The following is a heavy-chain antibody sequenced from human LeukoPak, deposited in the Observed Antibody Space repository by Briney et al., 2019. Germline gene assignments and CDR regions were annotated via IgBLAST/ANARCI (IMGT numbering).Heavy chain of an antibody. CDR1: GYGFTSHY. Sequence: ASVKVSCKASGYGFTSHYMHWVRQAPGQGLEWMGLINPSGSSTLYAQKFQGRVTMTRDMSTTTDYMELSSLRSDDTAVYYCARGLTTPLGYWGQGTLVTVSS. CDR3: ARGLTTPLGY. J-gene: IGHJ4*02. D-gene: IGHD3-22*01. CDR2: INPSGSST. V-gene: IGHV1-46*01.